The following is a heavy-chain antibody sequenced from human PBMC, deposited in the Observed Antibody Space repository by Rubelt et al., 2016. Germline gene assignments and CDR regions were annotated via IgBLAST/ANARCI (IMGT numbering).Heavy chain of an antibody. J-gene: IGHJ4*02. CDR2: ISTSSTTI. D-gene: IGHD6-6*01. V-gene: IGHV3-48*01. Sequence: VRQAPGKGLEWVSYISTSSTTIYYADSVRGRFTISRDNAKNSLSLQMNSLRPEDTAVYYCAREGIEYSASAGYYDYWGQGTLVTVSS. CDR3: AREGIEYSASAGYYDY.